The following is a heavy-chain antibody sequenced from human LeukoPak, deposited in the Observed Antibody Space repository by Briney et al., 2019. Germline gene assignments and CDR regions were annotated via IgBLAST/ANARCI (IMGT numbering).Heavy chain of an antibody. CDR1: GFTFSSYS. D-gene: IGHD3-22*01. J-gene: IGHJ4*02. Sequence: GGSLRLSCAASGFTFSSYSMNWVRQAPGKGLEWVSSISSGSSYIYYADSLKGRFTISRDNAKNSLYLQMNSLRAEDTAVYYCARTRTGSGYPNDYWGQGTLVTVSS. CDR3: ARTRTGSGYPNDY. CDR2: ISSGSSYI. V-gene: IGHV3-21*01.